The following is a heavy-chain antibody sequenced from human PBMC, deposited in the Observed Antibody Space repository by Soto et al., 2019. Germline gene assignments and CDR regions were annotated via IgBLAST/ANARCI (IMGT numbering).Heavy chain of an antibody. CDR1: GYTFTNFG. D-gene: IGHD2-15*01. J-gene: IGHJ4*01. V-gene: IGHV1-18*01. CDR2: INAYNCNT. Sequence: ASVKVSCKASGYTFTNFGISWVRQAPGQRLEWMGWINAYNCNTNYSQNFQGRVTITTDTSTSTAYMELSSLRSDDTAVYYCASDAASFVYWG. CDR3: ASDAASFVY.